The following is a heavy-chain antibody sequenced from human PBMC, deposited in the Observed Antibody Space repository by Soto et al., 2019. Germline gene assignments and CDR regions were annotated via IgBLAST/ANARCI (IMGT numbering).Heavy chain of an antibody. CDR1: GFTFRSYR. CDR2: ISSSSVTI. J-gene: IGHJ4*02. D-gene: IGHD6-19*01. V-gene: IGHV3-48*02. Sequence: GGSLRSSCAASGFTFRSYRIHWVRQAPGKVLEWVSYISSSSVTIYYADSVKGRFTVSRDNAKNSLYLQMNSLRDDDTAVYYCARATPVVIAVGDYWGQGTLVTVSS. CDR3: ARATPVVIAVGDY.